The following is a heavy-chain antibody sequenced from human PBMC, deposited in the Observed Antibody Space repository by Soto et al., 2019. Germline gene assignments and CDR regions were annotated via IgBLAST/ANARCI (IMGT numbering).Heavy chain of an antibody. J-gene: IGHJ4*02. Sequence: VRQARGQRLEWIGWIVVGSGNTNYAQKFQERVTITRDMSTSTAYMELSSLRSEDTAVYYCAAVGGSGTFDSWGQGTLVTVS. V-gene: IGHV1-58*01. CDR3: AAVGGSGTFDS. CDR2: IVVGSGNT. D-gene: IGHD3-10*01.